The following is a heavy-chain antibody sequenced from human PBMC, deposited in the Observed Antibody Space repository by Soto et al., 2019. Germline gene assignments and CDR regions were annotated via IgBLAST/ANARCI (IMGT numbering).Heavy chain of an antibody. J-gene: IGHJ4*02. V-gene: IGHV3-23*01. CDR3: AKNFIWWLPLWYFDY. D-gene: IGHD2-21*01. CDR2: ISGSGGST. Sequence: PGGSLILSCAASGFTFSSYAMSWFRQAPGKGLEWVSAISGSGGSTYYADSVKGRFTISRDNSKNTLYLQMNSLRAEDTAVYYCAKNFIWWLPLWYFDYWGQGPLVTVSA. CDR1: GFTFSSYA.